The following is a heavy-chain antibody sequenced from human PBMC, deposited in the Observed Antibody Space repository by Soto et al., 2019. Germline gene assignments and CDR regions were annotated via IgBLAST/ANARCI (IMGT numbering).Heavy chain of an antibody. D-gene: IGHD6-19*01. J-gene: IGHJ3*02. Sequence: HPGGSLRLSCAASGFTFSSYAMSWVRQAPGKGLEWVSAISGSGGSTYYADSVKGRFTISRDNSKNTLYLQMNSLRAEDTAVYYCAKVYPAYSSGWPNDAFDIWGQGTMVTVSS. CDR1: GFTFSSYA. V-gene: IGHV3-23*01. CDR2: ISGSGGST. CDR3: AKVYPAYSSGWPNDAFDI.